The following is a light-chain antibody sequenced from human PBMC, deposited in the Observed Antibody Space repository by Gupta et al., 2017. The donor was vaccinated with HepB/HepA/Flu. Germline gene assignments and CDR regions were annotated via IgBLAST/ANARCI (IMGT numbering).Light chain of an antibody. CDR2: KDS. V-gene: IGLV3-25*03. CDR1: ALPKQY. J-gene: IGLJ1*01. Sequence: SYELTQPPSVSVSPGQTATITCSGDALPKQYVYWYQQKTGQAPVMVIYKDSERPSGTPERFSGSSSGTTVTLTISGVQAEDEADYYCQSADSSGTYVFGSGTKVTV. CDR3: QSADSSGTYV.